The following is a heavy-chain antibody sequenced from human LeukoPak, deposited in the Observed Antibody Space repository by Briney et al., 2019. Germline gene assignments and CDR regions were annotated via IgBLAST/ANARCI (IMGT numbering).Heavy chain of an antibody. Sequence: GGSLRLPCAASGFTFSSYSMNWVRQAPGKGLEWVSSISSSSSYIYYADSVKGRFTISRDNAKNSLYLQMNSLRAEDTAVYYCARELGSSSWYSVPYYDDYMDGWGKGTTVTVSS. J-gene: IGHJ6*03. CDR1: GFTFSSYS. D-gene: IGHD6-13*01. V-gene: IGHV3-21*01. CDR3: ARELGSSSWYSVPYYDDYMDG. CDR2: ISSSSSYI.